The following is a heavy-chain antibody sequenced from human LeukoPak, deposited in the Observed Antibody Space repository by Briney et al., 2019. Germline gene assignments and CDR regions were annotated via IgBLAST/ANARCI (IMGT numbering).Heavy chain of an antibody. J-gene: IGHJ6*03. CDR2: IYYSGGT. D-gene: IGHD3-3*01. V-gene: IGHV4-59*12. Sequence: PSETLPLTCIVSGGSISSYYWSWIRQPPGKGLEWIGYIYYSGGTNYNPSLKSRVTMSVDTSQNQFSLKLSSVTAADTAIYYCARGGYYTLEYYYYMDVWGKGTTVTVSS. CDR1: GGSISSYY. CDR3: ARGGYYTLEYYYYMDV.